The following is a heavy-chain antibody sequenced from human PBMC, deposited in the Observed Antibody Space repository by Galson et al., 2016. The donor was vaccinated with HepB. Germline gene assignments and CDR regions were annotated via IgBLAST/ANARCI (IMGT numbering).Heavy chain of an antibody. CDR2: IDPSDSYT. CDR1: GYSFTSYW. D-gene: IGHD4-17*01. CDR3: ARRDHRYGGYGY. Sequence: QSGAEVKKPGESLRISCKGSGYSFTSYWISWVRQTPAKGLEWMGRIDPSDSYTNYSPSFQGHVTISTDKSISTAYLQWSSLKAPDTAMYYCARRDHRYGGYGYWGQGTLVSVSS. V-gene: IGHV5-10-1*01. J-gene: IGHJ4*02.